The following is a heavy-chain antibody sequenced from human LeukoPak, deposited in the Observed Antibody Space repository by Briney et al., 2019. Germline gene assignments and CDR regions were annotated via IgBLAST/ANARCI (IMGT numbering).Heavy chain of an antibody. Sequence: GGSLSLSCAASGFTFSSYSMNWVRQAPGKGLEWVSSISSSSSYIYYADSVKGRFTISRDNAKNSLYLQMNSLRAEDTAVYYCARSFYGSGSYYTDYWGQGTLVTVSS. CDR1: GFTFSSYS. V-gene: IGHV3-21*01. J-gene: IGHJ4*02. CDR2: ISSSSSYI. CDR3: ARSFYGSGSYYTDY. D-gene: IGHD3-10*01.